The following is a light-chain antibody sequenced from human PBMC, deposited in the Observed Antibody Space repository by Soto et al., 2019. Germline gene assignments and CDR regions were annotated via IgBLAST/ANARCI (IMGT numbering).Light chain of an antibody. CDR1: SGHITYI. CDR2: LEGSGNY. J-gene: IGLJ2*01. V-gene: IGLV4-60*02. CDR3: ETWASTRHGG. Sequence: QSVLTQSSSASASLGSSVKLTCTLSSGHITYIIAGHQQPPGKAPRYVMKLEGSGNYNKGSGVPDRFSGSSSGADRYLTNANRLCRDEADFFCETWASTRHGGLGGAGQVTV.